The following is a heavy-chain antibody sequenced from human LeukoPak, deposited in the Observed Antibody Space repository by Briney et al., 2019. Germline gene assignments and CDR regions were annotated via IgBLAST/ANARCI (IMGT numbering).Heavy chain of an antibody. D-gene: IGHD2-21*02. J-gene: IGHJ4*02. Sequence: PSETLSLTCTVSGGSISSYYWSWIRQPPGKGLEWIGYIYYSGSTNYNPSLKSRVTISVDTSKNQFSLKLSSVTAADTAVYYCARGKSDPSYFDYWGQGTLVTVSS. CDR3: ARGKSDPSYFDY. CDR1: GGSISSYY. V-gene: IGHV4-59*01. CDR2: IYYSGST.